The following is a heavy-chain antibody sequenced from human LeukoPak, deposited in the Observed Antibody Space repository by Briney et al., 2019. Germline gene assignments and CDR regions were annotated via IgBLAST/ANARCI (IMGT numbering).Heavy chain of an antibody. CDR2: IYSDESST. V-gene: IGHV3-74*01. D-gene: IGHD1-26*01. CDR1: GFTFSTSW. CDR3: ARGNSGTFDY. J-gene: IGHJ4*02. Sequence: GGSLRLSCAASGFTFSTSWMHWVRQAPGKGLVLVSRIYSDESSTRYADSVKGRFTISRDNAKNTLYLQMNSLRAEDTAVYYCARGNSGTFDYWGQGTLVTVSS.